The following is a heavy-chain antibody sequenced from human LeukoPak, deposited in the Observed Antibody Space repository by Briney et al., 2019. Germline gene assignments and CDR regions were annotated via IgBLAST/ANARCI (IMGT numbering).Heavy chain of an antibody. D-gene: IGHD5-18*01. V-gene: IGHV3-7*01. CDR1: GFTFSSYW. Sequence: PGGSLRLSCAASGFTFSSYWMSWVRQAPGKGLEWVANIKQDGSEKYYVDSVKGRFTISRDNAKNSLYLQMNSLRAEDTAVYYCARDLWIQLWPAPLDYWGQGTLVTVSS. CDR2: IKQDGSEK. J-gene: IGHJ4*02. CDR3: ARDLWIQLWPAPLDY.